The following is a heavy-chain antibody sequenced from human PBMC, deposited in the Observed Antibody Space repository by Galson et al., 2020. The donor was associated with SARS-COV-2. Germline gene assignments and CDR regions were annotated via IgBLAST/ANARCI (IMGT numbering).Heavy chain of an antibody. CDR3: ARPYCSGGSCYYNYYYGMDV. V-gene: IGHV1-2*02. J-gene: IGHJ6*02. CDR2: INPNSGGT. Sequence: ASVKVSCKASGYTFTGYYMHWVRQAPGQGLEWMGWINPNSGGTNYAQKFQGRVTMTRDTSISTAYMELSRLRSDDTAVYYCARPYCSGGSCYYNYYYGMDVWGQGTTVTVSS. CDR1: GYTFTGYY. D-gene: IGHD2-15*01.